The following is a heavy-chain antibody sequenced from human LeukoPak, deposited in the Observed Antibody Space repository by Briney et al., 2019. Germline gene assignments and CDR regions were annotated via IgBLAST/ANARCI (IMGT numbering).Heavy chain of an antibody. CDR3: ASTSSYYDSSGFQGLDY. CDR2: INPSGGST. D-gene: IGHD3-22*01. Sequence: ASLNVSCKASGYTFTSYYMHWVRQAPGQGLEWMGIINPSGGSTSYAQKFQGRVTMTRDTSTSTVYMELSSLRSEDTAVYYCASTSSYYDSSGFQGLDYWGQGTLVTVSS. J-gene: IGHJ4*02. V-gene: IGHV1-46*01. CDR1: GYTFTSYY.